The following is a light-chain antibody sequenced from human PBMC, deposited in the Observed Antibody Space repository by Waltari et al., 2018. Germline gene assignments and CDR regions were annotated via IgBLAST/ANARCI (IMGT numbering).Light chain of an antibody. CDR1: QSVSSSY. CDR2: GAS. Sequence: EIVLTQSPGTLPLSPGERATLSCRASQSVSSSYLAWYQQKPGQAPRLLIYGASSRATGIPDRFSGSGSGTDFTLTISRLEPEDSAVYYCQQYGTSPPWTFGQGTKVEIK. V-gene: IGKV3-20*01. CDR3: QQYGTSPPWT. J-gene: IGKJ1*01.